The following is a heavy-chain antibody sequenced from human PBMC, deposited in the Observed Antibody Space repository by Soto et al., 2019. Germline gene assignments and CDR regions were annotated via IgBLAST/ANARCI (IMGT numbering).Heavy chain of an antibody. CDR2: ITAGNGDT. CDR3: VKALYIWGVTGDY. D-gene: IGHD3-16*01. J-gene: IGHJ4*02. CDR1: GFPFSDYG. V-gene: IGHV3-23*01. Sequence: EVHLLESGGGLVQPGGSLRLVCAASGFPFSDYGVSWVPQTPGKGLQWVSLITAGNGDTYYADSVKGRFTISRDNSKNTLYLQMNNLRVEDSAIYYCVKALYIWGVTGDYWGQGALVTVAS.